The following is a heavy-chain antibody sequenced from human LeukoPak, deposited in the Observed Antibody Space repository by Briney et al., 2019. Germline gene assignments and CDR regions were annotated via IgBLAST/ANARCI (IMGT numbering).Heavy chain of an antibody. CDR1: GFTFSSYG. CDR2: IWYDGSNK. D-gene: IGHD6-19*01. CDR3: ARGRRRSSGWYGAFDI. Sequence: GGSLRLSCAASGFTFSSYGMHWVRQAPGKGLEWVAVIWYDGSNKYYADSVKGRFTISRDNSKNTLYLQMNSLRAEDTAVYYCARGRRRSSGWYGAFDIWGQGTMVTVSS. V-gene: IGHV3-33*01. J-gene: IGHJ3*02.